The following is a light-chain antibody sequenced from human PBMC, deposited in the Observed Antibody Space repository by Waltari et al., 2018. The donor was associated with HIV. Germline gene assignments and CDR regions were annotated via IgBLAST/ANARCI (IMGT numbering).Light chain of an antibody. V-gene: IGLV2-14*01. J-gene: IGLJ2*01. CDR2: VVS. Sequence: QSSLTQPASVSGSPGQSITISCTGTTSDIGTYNYVSWYQQHPGKAPTLMIYVVSTRPVVGANSVGGCESGNTVSRTISVRQAEEEAYYCCTADTSSSTPVVFGGGTKLTVL. CDR1: TSDIGTYNY. CDR3: TADTSSSTPVV.